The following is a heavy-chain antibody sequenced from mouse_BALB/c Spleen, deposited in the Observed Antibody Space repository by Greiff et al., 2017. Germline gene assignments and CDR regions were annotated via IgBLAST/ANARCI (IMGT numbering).Heavy chain of an antibody. Sequence: VKLVESGPGLVAPSQSLSITCTVSGFSLTSYGVSWVRQPPGKGLEWLGVIWGDGSANYHSALISRLSISKNNSKSQVFLQLNRLQTDDTATYYCAKPGDYHAMDYWGQGTSVTVSS. J-gene: IGHJ4*01. V-gene: IGHV2-3*01. CDR1: GFSLTSYG. CDR2: IWGDGSA. CDR3: AKPGDYHAMDY.